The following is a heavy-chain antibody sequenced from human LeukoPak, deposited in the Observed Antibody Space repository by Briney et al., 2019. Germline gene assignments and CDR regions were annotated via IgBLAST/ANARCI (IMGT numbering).Heavy chain of an antibody. Sequence: SETLSLTCTVSGGAISNYYWSWIRQPPGKGLEWIGYIYYSGNTNYNPSLKGRVTISVDTSKNQFSLRLSSVTAADTAVYYCARGSNWNTVWGQGTLVTVSS. D-gene: IGHD1/OR15-1a*01. CDR2: IYYSGNT. V-gene: IGHV4-59*01. CDR3: ARGSNWNTV. J-gene: IGHJ4*02. CDR1: GGAISNYY.